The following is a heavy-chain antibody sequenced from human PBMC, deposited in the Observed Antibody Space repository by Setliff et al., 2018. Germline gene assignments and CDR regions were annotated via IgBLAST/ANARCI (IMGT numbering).Heavy chain of an antibody. CDR3: ARDLGYCSTTSCHGDWLDP. CDR1: GYTFTNYA. V-gene: IGHV7-4-1*02. J-gene: IGHJ5*02. Sequence: ASVKVSCKASGYTFTNYAMTWMRQAPGQGLEYMGWINTNTGNPIYAQGFTGRFVFSLDTSVSTAYLQISSLKAEDTAVYYCARDLGYCSTTSCHGDWLDPWGQGTLVTVSS. CDR2: INTNTGNP. D-gene: IGHD2-2*01.